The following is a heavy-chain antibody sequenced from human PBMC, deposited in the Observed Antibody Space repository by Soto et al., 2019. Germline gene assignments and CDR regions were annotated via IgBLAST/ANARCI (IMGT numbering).Heavy chain of an antibody. CDR2: ISPYDGNK. D-gene: IGHD1-26*01. CDR3: ARGDGRGSTGFYYYYGMDV. V-gene: IGHV1-46*01. CDR1: GFTFTNYF. Sequence: QVQLVQSGAEVKKPGASVKVSCKASGFTFTNYFFHWVRQAPRQGLEWMGIISPYDGNKNYQQSLPGRITMTSDTSTSTVYMELRSLRSEDTAVYFCARGDGRGSTGFYYYYGMDVWGHGTMITVSS. J-gene: IGHJ6*02.